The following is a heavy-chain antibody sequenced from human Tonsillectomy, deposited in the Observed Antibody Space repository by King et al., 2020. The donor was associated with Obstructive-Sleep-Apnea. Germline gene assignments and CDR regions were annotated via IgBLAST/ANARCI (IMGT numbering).Heavy chain of an antibody. CDR2: IKSKTDGGTT. V-gene: IGHV3-15*01. J-gene: IGHJ4*02. Sequence: VQLVESGGGLVKPGGSLRLSCAASGFTFSNAWMSWGRQAPGKGLEWVGRIKSKTDGGTTDYAAPVKGRFNISRDDSKNTLYLQMNTLKTEHTAVYYCPTDRKEDTAVAGFDYWGQGPLVTVSS. CDR3: PTDRKEDTAVAGFDY. CDR1: GFTFSNAW. D-gene: IGHD6-19*01.